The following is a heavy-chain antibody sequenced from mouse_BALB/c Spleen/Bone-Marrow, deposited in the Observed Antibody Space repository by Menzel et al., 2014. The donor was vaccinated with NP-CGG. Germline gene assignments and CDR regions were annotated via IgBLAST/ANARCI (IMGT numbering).Heavy chain of an antibody. CDR2: INPDSSTI. CDR1: GFDFSRCW. V-gene: IGHV4-1*02. CDR3: GLLGFYGYHDG. Sequence: EVKAVESGGGLVQPGGSLKLSCVASGFDFSRCWMSWVRQAPGKGLEWIGEINPDSSTINYTPSLKDKFIISRDNAKNTLYLQMSKVRSEDTALYYCGLLGFYGYHDGWGAGTTVTISS. D-gene: IGHD2-3*01. J-gene: IGHJ1*01.